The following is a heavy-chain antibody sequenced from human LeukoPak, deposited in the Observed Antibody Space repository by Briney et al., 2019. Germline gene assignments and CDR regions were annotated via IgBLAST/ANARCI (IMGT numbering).Heavy chain of an antibody. CDR3: AKGLMKTIMTHFDY. CDR2: ISYDGSNK. CDR1: GFTFSDFG. Sequence: SGGSLRLSCAASGFTFSDFGIHWVRQAPGKGLEWVAVISYDGSNKYYADSVKGRFTISRDNSKNTLYLEMNSLRAEDTAVYYCAKGLMKTIMTHFDYWGQGTLVTVSP. J-gene: IGHJ4*02. V-gene: IGHV3-30*18. D-gene: IGHD2-8*01.